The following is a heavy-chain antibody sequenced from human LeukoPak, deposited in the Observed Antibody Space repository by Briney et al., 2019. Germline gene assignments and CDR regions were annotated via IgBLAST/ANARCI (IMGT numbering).Heavy chain of an antibody. V-gene: IGHV4-61*01. CDR3: ARTDLGRHFDY. D-gene: IGHD1-26*01. CDR1: GGSVSSGSSY. J-gene: IGHJ4*02. Sequence: SETLSLTCTVSGGSVSSGSSYWSCIRQPPGKGLEWIGCIYYSGRTNYNPSLKSRVTISVDTSKNQFSLKLRSVTAADTAVYYRARTDLGRHFDYWGQGTLVTVSS. CDR2: IYYSGRT.